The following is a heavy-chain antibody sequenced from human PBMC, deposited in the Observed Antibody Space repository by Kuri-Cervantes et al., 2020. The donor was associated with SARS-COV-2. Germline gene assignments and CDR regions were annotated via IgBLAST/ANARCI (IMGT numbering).Heavy chain of an antibody. J-gene: IGHJ4*02. D-gene: IGHD1-26*01. V-gene: IGHV1-18*01. CDR3: ARDTGATAKDY. CDR2: ISAYNGNT. Sequence: ASVKVSCKASGYTFTSYAMHWVRQAPGQGLEWMGWISAYNGNTNYAQKLQGRVTMTTDTSTSTAYMELRSLRSGDTAVYYCARDTGATAKDYWGQGALVTVSS. CDR1: GYTFTSYA.